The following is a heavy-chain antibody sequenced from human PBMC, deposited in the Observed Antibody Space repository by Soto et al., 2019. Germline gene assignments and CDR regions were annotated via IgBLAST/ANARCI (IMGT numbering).Heavy chain of an antibody. CDR2: ISAHNGNT. D-gene: IGHD1-26*01. CDR3: ARDAAVGLLAY. J-gene: IGHJ4*02. V-gene: IGHV1-18*01. CDR1: GCTFTSHG. Sequence: ASVKVSCNASGCTFTSHGISWVRQAPGQGLEWMGWISAHNGNTNHAQKLQGRVTMTTDTSTSTAYMELRSLRSDDTAVYYCARDAAVGLLAYWGQGTLVPVSS.